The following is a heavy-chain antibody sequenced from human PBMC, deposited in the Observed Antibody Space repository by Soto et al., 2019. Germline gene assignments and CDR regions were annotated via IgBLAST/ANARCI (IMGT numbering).Heavy chain of an antibody. V-gene: IGHV3-30*18. CDR3: AKDPKDGYITNWYFDL. Sequence: GGSLRLSCAASGFTFSSYGMHWVRQAPGKGLEWVAVISYDGSNKYYADSVKGRFTISRDNSKNTLYLQMNSLRAEDTAVYYCAKDPKDGYITNWYFDLWGRGTLVTVSS. CDR2: ISYDGSNK. J-gene: IGHJ2*01. CDR1: GFTFSSYG. D-gene: IGHD5-12*01.